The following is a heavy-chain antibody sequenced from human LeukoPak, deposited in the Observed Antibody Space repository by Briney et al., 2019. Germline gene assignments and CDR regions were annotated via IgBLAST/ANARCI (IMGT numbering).Heavy chain of an antibody. D-gene: IGHD6-13*01. J-gene: IGHJ4*02. CDR2: VSAGGSSK. CDR1: GFTFSNYA. Sequence: GGSLRLSCAASGFTFSNYAMSWVRQAPGKGLEWVSAVSAGGSSKYYVDSVKGRFTISRDNSKNTLFLQMNSLRAEDTALYYCAKNEGAATGKRGVDCWGQGTLVTVSS. CDR3: AKNEGAATGKRGVDC. V-gene: IGHV3-23*01.